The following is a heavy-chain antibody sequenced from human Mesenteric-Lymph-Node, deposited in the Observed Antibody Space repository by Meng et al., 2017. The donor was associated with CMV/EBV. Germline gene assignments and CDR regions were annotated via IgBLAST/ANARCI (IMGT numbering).Heavy chain of an antibody. CDR2: IYYGGST. J-gene: IGHJ6*02. CDR1: GGSISSSTYY. CDR3: ARGRAVAGYMTYYYGMDV. V-gene: IGHV4-39*07. D-gene: IGHD6-19*01. Sequence: GSLRLSCTVSGGSISSSTYYWDWIRQPPGKGLEWIGSIYYGGSTYYNPSLKSRVTISVDTSKNQFSLKLSSVTAADTAVYYCARGRAVAGYMTYYYGMDVWGQGTTVTVSS.